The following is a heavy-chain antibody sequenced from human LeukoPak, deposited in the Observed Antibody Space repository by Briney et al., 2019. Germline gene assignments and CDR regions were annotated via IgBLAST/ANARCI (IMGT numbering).Heavy chain of an antibody. Sequence: GGSLRLSCAASGFTFSSYDMRWVRQIKGKGLEWVSAIGTAGDTYYAGSVKGRFTISREDARNSLYLQTNNLRVGDTAVYYCVRDARERGFASWGQGTLVTVSS. J-gene: IGHJ4*02. V-gene: IGHV3-13*01. D-gene: IGHD3-3*01. CDR1: GFTFSSYD. CDR2: IGTAGDT. CDR3: VRDARERGFAS.